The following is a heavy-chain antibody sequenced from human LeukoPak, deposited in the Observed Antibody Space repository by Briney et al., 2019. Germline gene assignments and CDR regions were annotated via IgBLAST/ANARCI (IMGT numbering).Heavy chain of an antibody. Sequence: SGGSLRLSCAASGFAFSSFGMHWVRQAPGKGLEWVAVIASDGGNKYYADSVKGRFTISRDNSKNTLYLQMNSLRAEDTAVYYCAKTIFIAGNNWTDDYWGQGTLVTVSS. V-gene: IGHV3-30*18. D-gene: IGHD1-20*01. CDR1: GFAFSSFG. CDR2: IASDGGNK. CDR3: AKTIFIAGNNWTDDY. J-gene: IGHJ4*02.